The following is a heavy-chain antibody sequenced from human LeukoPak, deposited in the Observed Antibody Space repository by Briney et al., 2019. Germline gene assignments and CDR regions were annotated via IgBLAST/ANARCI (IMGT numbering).Heavy chain of an antibody. V-gene: IGHV3-23*01. D-gene: IGHD3-10*01. J-gene: IGHJ4*02. Sequence: PGGSLRLSCAASGFTFSSYAMSWVRQAPGKGLEWVSAIGGSGGSTYYADSVKGRFTISRDNSKNTLYLQMNSLRAEDTAVYYCAKVMTRTMVRGVPPSDYWGQGTLVTVSS. CDR1: GFTFSSYA. CDR3: AKVMTRTMVRGVPPSDY. CDR2: IGGSGGST.